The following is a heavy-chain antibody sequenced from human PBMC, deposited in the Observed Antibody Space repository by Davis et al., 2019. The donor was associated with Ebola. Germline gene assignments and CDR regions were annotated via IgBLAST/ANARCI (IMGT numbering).Heavy chain of an antibody. CDR1: GFTFSSYW. Sequence: GGSLRLSCAASGFTFSSYWMSWVRQAPGKGLEWVANIKQDGSEKYYVDSVKGRFTISRDNAKNTLYLQMNSLRAEDTAVYYCARGGGVSGSYFYVYWGQGTLVTVSS. J-gene: IGHJ4*02. V-gene: IGHV3-7*04. D-gene: IGHD1-26*01. CDR2: IKQDGSEK. CDR3: ARGGGVSGSYFYVY.